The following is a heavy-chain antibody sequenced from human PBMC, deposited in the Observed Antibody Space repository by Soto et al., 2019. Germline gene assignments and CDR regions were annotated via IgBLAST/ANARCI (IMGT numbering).Heavy chain of an antibody. CDR1: GYTFTDYY. V-gene: IGHV1-69-2*01. J-gene: IGHJ4*02. CDR2: VDPEDGET. Sequence: EVKLVQSGAEVKKPGATVKISCKVSGYTFTDYYMHWVQQAPGKGLEWMGLVDPEDGETIYAEKFQGRVTITADTSTDTAYMELSSLRSEDTAVYYCATDGPCSSTSCYIRQALDYWGQGTLVTVSS. D-gene: IGHD2-2*01. CDR3: ATDGPCSSTSCYIRQALDY.